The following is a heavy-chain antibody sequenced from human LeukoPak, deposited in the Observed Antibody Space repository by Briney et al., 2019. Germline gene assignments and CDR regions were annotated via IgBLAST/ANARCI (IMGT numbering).Heavy chain of an antibody. Sequence: SETLSLTCTVSGGSITDYYWGWIRQPPGKGLEWIGYDYYSGSSNYNPSLKSRVTISVDTSKNQFSLKMSSVTAADTAVYYCARHVPYYDSDFSAWGMDVWGQGTTVTVSS. CDR3: ARHVPYYDSDFSAWGMDV. D-gene: IGHD3-16*01. CDR1: GGSITDYY. J-gene: IGHJ6*02. V-gene: IGHV4-59*01. CDR2: DYYSGSS.